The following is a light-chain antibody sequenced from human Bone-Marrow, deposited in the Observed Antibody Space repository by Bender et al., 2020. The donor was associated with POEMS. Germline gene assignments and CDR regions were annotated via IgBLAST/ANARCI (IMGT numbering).Light chain of an antibody. V-gene: IGLV3-1*01. CDR3: QAWDSRTVLV. CDR2: QDI. CDR1: KLGYKS. Sequence: SYELTQAPSVSVSPGQTASITCSGDKLGYKSVSWYQQKPGQSPVMLIYQDIKRPLGIPERFSGSNSGNTATLTISGTQAMDEADYFCQAWDSRTVLVFGGGTKLTVL. J-gene: IGLJ2*01.